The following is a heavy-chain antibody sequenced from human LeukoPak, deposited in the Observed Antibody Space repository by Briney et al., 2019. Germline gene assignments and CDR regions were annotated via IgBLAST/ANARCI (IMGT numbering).Heavy chain of an antibody. CDR2: INHSGST. J-gene: IGHJ4*02. V-gene: IGHV4-34*01. Sequence: PSETLSLTCAVYGGSFSGYYWSWIRQPPGKGLEWIGEINHSGSTNHNPSLKSRVTISVDTSKSQFSLKLSSVTAADTAVYYCARGDYGSGSYFDYWGQGTLVTVSS. CDR3: ARGDYGSGSYFDY. D-gene: IGHD3-10*01. CDR1: GGSFSGYY.